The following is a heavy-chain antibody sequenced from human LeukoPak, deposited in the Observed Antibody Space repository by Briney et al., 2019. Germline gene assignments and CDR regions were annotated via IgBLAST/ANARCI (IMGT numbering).Heavy chain of an antibody. D-gene: IGHD5-12*01. CDR2: IYYSGST. V-gene: IGHV4-59*01. Sequence: SETLSLTCTVSGGSISSYYWSWIRQPPGKGLEWIGYIYYSGSTNYNPSLKSRVTISVDTSKNQFSLKLSSVTAADTAVYYCAKEYEIVAPFDYWGQGTLVTVSS. CDR3: AKEYEIVAPFDY. CDR1: GGSISSYY. J-gene: IGHJ4*02.